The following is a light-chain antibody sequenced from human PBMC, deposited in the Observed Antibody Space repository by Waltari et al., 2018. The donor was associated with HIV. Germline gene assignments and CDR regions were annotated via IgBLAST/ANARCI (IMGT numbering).Light chain of an antibody. CDR3: SSYTSSSTRV. J-gene: IGLJ1*01. CDR2: DVS. V-gene: IGLV2-14*03. Sequence: QSALTQPASVSGSPGQSITISCTGTSSDVGDYNYVSWYQQHPGKAPKLIIYDVSNRPAGFSNRFSGSKSGNTASLTIAGLQTEYEADYYCSSYTSSSTRVFGTGTKVTVL. CDR1: SSDVGDYNY.